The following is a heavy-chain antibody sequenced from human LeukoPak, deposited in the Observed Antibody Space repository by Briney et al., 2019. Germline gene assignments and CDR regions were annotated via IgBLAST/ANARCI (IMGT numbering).Heavy chain of an antibody. J-gene: IGHJ4*02. Sequence: KTGESLKISCKGSGYSFTNCWIGWVRQMPGKGLEWMGIISPDGSDTRYSPSFQGQVTISADKSITTAYLQWSSLKASDTAMYYCARLTSSWSFDYWGQGTLVTVSS. D-gene: IGHD6-13*01. V-gene: IGHV5-51*01. CDR2: ISPDGSDT. CDR3: ARLTSSWSFDY. CDR1: GYSFTNCW.